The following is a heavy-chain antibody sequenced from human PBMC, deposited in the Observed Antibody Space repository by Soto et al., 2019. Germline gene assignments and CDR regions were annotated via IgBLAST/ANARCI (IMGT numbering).Heavy chain of an antibody. Sequence: SETLSLTCSVSGGSIGSYYWSWIRQPPGKGLECIRYIFYTGSTYYNPTLKSRVTMSVDTSKRQFSLNLSSLTAADTAVYYCARVYSVNYLGYFDYWGQGALVTVSS. V-gene: IGHV4-59*12. CDR3: ARVYSVNYLGYFDY. J-gene: IGHJ4*02. D-gene: IGHD6-13*01. CDR1: GGSIGSYY. CDR2: IFYTGST.